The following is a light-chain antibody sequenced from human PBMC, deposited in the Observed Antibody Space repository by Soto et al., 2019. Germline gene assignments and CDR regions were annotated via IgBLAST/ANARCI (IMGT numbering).Light chain of an antibody. CDR3: QQYNNWPPLT. V-gene: IGKV3-15*01. CDR1: QSVSSN. CDR2: GAS. J-gene: IGKJ1*01. Sequence: EIVMTQSPATLSVSPGERATLSCRASQSVSSNLAWYQQKPGQAPRLLIYGASTRATGIPARFSGSGSGTEFTLTISSLQSEDFAVYCCQQYNNWPPLTFGQGTKV.